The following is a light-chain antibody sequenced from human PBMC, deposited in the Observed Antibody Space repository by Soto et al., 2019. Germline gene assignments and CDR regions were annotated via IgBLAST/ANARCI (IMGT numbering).Light chain of an antibody. CDR1: QTIGSNH. Sequence: EIVLPQSPGTLSVSPGERATLSCRASQTIGSNHLAWYQQKPGQAPSLLIYGTSSRATGIPDRFSGSGSGTDFTLTITRLEPEDSAIYYCQQYVSWTFGQGTKVEIK. CDR3: QQYVSWT. V-gene: IGKV3-20*01. CDR2: GTS. J-gene: IGKJ1*01.